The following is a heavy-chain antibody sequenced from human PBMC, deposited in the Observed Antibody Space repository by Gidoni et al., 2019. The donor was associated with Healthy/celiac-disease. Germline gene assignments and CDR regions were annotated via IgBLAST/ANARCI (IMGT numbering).Heavy chain of an antibody. CDR1: GGSFSGYY. J-gene: IGHJ4*02. Sequence: QVQLQQWGAGLLKPSETLSLTCAVYGGSFSGYYWSWIRQHQGKGLELIEEINHSGSTNYTPSLKSRVTISVDTSKNQFSLKLSSVTAADTAVYYCARGPALWFGELFRLDYWGQGTLVTVSS. V-gene: IGHV4-34*01. CDR2: INHSGST. D-gene: IGHD3-10*01. CDR3: ARGPALWFGELFRLDY.